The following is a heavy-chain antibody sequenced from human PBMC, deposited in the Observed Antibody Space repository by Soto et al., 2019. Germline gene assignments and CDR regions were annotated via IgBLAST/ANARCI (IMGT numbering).Heavy chain of an antibody. Sequence: GGSLRLSCAASGFTFSSYSMNWVRQAPGKGLEWVSSISSSSSYIYYADSVKGRFTISRDNAKNSLYLQMNSLRAEDTAVYYCARDSQFYSSTPAFDIWGQGTMVTVSS. CDR3: ARDSQFYSSTPAFDI. V-gene: IGHV3-21*01. CDR1: GFTFSSYS. D-gene: IGHD6-13*01. J-gene: IGHJ3*02. CDR2: ISSSSSYI.